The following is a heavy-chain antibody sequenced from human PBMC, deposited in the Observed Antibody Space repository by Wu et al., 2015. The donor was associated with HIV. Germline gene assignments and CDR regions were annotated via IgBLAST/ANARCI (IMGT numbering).Heavy chain of an antibody. V-gene: IGHV1-8*03. D-gene: IGHD2-8*01. CDR3: ARGSGLTNNADDYYYYYMDV. CDR1: GYTFTSYD. Sequence: QVQLVQSGAEVKKPGASVKVSCKASGYTFTSYDINWVRQATGQGLEWMGWMNPNSGNTGYAQKFQGRVTITRNTSISTAYMELSSLRSEDTAVYYCARGSGLTNNADDYYYYYMDVWGKGTTVTVSS. J-gene: IGHJ6*03. CDR2: MNPNSGNT.